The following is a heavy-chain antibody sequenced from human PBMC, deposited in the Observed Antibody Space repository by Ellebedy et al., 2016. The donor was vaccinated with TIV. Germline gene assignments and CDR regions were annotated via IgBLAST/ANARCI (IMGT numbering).Heavy chain of an antibody. CDR2: IYYSGST. J-gene: IGHJ6*03. D-gene: IGHD5-18*01. V-gene: IGHV4-59*13. CDR3: ARAKYSYGTGYYYYYYMDV. Sequence: SETLSLXXTVSGGSISSYYWSWIRQPPGKGLEWIGYIYYSGSTNYNPSLKSRVTISVDTSKNQFSLKLSSVTAADTAVYYCARAKYSYGTGYYYYYYMDVWGKGTTVTVSS. CDR1: GGSISSYY.